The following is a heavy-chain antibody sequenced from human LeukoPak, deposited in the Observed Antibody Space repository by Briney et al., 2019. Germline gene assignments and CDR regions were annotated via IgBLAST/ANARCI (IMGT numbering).Heavy chain of an antibody. J-gene: IGHJ6*02. D-gene: IGHD4-11*01. CDR1: GGTFSSYA. V-gene: IGHV1-69*13. CDR3: ARDGGYSNYGHYYYGMDV. Sequence: GASVTVSCKASGGTFSSYAISWVRQAPGQGLEWMGGIIPIFGTANYAQKFQGRVTITADESTSTAYMELSSLRSEDTAVYYCARDGGYSNYGHYYYGMDVWGQGTTVTVSS. CDR2: IIPIFGTA.